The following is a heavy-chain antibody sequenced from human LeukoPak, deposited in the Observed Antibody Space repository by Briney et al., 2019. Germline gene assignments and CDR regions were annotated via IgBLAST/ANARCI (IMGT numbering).Heavy chain of an antibody. CDR3: AKDMAGYSSSCFDY. Sequence: GGSLRLSCAASGFTFDDYAMHWVRQAPGKGLEWVSGISWNSGSIGYADSVKGRFTISRDIAKNSLYLQMNSLRAEDTALYYCAKDMAGYSSSCFDYWGQGTLVTVSS. CDR2: ISWNSGSI. V-gene: IGHV3-9*01. CDR1: GFTFDDYA. D-gene: IGHD6-13*01. J-gene: IGHJ4*02.